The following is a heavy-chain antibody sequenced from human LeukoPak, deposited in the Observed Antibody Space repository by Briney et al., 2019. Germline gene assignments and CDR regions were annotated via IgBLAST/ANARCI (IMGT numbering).Heavy chain of an antibody. Sequence: SETLSLTCAVYGGSFSDYYWSWIRQPPGKGLEWIGEINHSGSTNYNPSLKSRVTISVDTSKNQFSLKLSSVTAADTAVYYCASGTAVLRYFDWLPSNHWYFDLWGRGTLVTVSS. V-gene: IGHV4-34*01. CDR2: INHSGST. J-gene: IGHJ2*01. CDR1: GGSFSDYY. CDR3: ASGTAVLRYFDWLPSNHWYFDL. D-gene: IGHD3-9*01.